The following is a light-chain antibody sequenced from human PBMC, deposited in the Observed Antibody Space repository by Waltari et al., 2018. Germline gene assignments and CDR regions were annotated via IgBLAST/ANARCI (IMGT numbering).Light chain of an antibody. CDR2: KAS. J-gene: IGKJ3*01. Sequence: DIQMTQSPSTLSASVGDRVTITCRASQSISSWLAWYQQKPGKAPKLLIYKASSLESGVPSRFSGSESGTEFTLTISSLQPDDFATYYCQQYNSYSRFTFGPGTKVDIK. V-gene: IGKV1-5*03. CDR1: QSISSW. CDR3: QQYNSYSRFT.